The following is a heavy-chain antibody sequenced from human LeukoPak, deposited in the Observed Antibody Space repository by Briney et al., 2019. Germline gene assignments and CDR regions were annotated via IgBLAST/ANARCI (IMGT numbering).Heavy chain of an antibody. D-gene: IGHD3-10*01. CDR2: IYYSGST. CDR3: ARGDSRGVPNWFDP. J-gene: IGHJ5*02. V-gene: IGHV4-31*03. Sequence: SQTLSLTCSVSGGSISSGGYYWSWIRQHPGKGLEWIGYIYYSGSTYYNPSLKSRVSISVDTSKNQFSLKLSSVTAADTAVYYCARGDSRGVPNWFDPWGQGTLVTVSS. CDR1: GGSISSGGYY.